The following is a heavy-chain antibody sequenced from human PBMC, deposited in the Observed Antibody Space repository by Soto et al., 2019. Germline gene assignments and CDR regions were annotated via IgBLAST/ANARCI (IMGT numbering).Heavy chain of an antibody. CDR3: ASLILGRDSSGPPDY. V-gene: IGHV1-69*06. D-gene: IGHD3-22*01. J-gene: IGHJ4*02. CDR2: IIPIFGTA. CDR1: GGTFSSYS. Sequence: GASVKVSCKASGGTFSSYSISWVRQAPGQGLEWMGGIIPIFGTANYAQKFQGRVTITADKSTSTAYMELSSLRSEDTAVYYCASLILGRDSSGPPDYWGQGTLVTVSS.